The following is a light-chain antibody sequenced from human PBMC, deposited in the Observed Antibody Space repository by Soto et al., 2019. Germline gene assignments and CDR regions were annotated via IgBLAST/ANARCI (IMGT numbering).Light chain of an antibody. CDR2: RAS. CDR3: KQYNSYSWT. J-gene: IGKJ1*01. Sequence: DIQMTQSPSTLSASVGDRVTITCRASQSISTWLAWYQQKPGKAHKLLIYRASSLESGVQSRFSGSGSETEFTLTISSLQPDDFATYYCKQYNSYSWTFGEGTKVDIK. V-gene: IGKV1-5*03. CDR1: QSISTW.